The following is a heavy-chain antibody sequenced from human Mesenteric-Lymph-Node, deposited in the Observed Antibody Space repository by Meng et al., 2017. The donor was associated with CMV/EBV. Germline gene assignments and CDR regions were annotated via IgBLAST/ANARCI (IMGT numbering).Heavy chain of an antibody. V-gene: IGHV4-34*01. CDR2: INQGGIYQGRST. J-gene: IGHJ4*02. Sequence: GSLRLSCAVSGGSLSDYYWTWIRQAPGKGLEWIGEINQGGIYQGRSTQYNPSLKRRVTISVDSSKNQFSLMMRYVSGADTAVYYCARGPGYSGYDPIDYWGQGTLVTVSS. D-gene: IGHD5-12*01. CDR1: GGSLSDYY. CDR3: ARGPGYSGYDPIDY.